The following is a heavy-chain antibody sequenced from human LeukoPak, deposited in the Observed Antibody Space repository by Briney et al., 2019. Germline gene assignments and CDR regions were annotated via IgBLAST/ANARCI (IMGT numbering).Heavy chain of an antibody. CDR3: ARQGRATVVMYMDD. Sequence: PSETLSLTCSVSGGPISSSSDNWGWIRQPPGKGLEWIGSIYYTGITYYNPSLMSRVSMSVDTSKNQFSLRLSSVTAADTAMYYCARQGRATVVMYMDDWGKGTTVTVSS. CDR2: IYYTGIT. J-gene: IGHJ6*03. D-gene: IGHD4-23*01. V-gene: IGHV4-39*01. CDR1: GGPISSSSDN.